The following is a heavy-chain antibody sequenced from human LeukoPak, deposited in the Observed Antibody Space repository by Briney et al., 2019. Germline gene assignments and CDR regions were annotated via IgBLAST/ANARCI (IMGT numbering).Heavy chain of an antibody. D-gene: IGHD6-19*01. Sequence: SQTLSLTCTVSGGSISSGGYYWSWIRQPAGKGLEWIGRIYTSGSTNYNPSLKSRVTISVDTSKNQFSLKLSSVTAADTAVYYCARDHGSGWYYFDYWGQGTLVTVSS. J-gene: IGHJ4*02. V-gene: IGHV4-61*02. CDR1: GGSISSGGYY. CDR3: ARDHGSGWYYFDY. CDR2: IYTSGST.